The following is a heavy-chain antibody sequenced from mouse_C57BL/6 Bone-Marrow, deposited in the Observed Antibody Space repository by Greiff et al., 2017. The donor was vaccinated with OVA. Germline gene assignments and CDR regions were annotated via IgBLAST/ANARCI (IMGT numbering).Heavy chain of an antibody. CDR2: ISSGSSTI. J-gene: IGHJ3*01. V-gene: IGHV5-17*01. CDR3: ARGLPGGFAY. D-gene: IGHD2-10*01. Sequence: EVKLMESGGGLVKPGGSLKLSCAASGFTFSDYGMHWVRQAPEKGLGWVAYISSGSSTIYYADTVKGRFTISRDNAKNTLFLQMTSLRSEDTAMYYCARGLPGGFAYWGQGTLVTVSA. CDR1: GFTFSDYG.